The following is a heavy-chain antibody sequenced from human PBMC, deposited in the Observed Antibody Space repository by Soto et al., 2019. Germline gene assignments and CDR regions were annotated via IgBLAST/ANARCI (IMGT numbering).Heavy chain of an antibody. CDR1: GDSVSSNGAC. Sequence: SQTLSLTCVISGDSVSSNGACWNWIRQSPSRGLQWLGRIYYRSRWFHDYAASVESRMAINPDTSRNQFSLQLNYVTPEDTAVYYCARVHCSAGTCLDGLDFWGQGTTVTVSS. J-gene: IGHJ6*02. CDR2: IYYRSRWFH. D-gene: IGHD2-15*01. CDR3: ARVHCSAGTCLDGLDF. V-gene: IGHV6-1*01.